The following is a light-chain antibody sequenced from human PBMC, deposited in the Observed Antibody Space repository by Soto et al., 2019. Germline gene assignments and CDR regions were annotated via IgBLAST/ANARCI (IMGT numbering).Light chain of an antibody. Sequence: QSVLTQPPSVSGAPGQRVTISCTGSYSNIGSGSEVHWYQQIPGTAPKLRISGHNNRPSGVPDRFFGSKSGTSASLTIIGLQADAEADYYCQSYDSSLSGSVVFGGGTKLTVL. V-gene: IGLV1-40*01. CDR1: YSNIGSGSE. J-gene: IGLJ3*02. CDR2: GHN. CDR3: QSYDSSLSGSVV.